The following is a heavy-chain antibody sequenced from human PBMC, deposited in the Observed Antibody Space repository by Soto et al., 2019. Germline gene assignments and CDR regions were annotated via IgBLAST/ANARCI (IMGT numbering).Heavy chain of an antibody. V-gene: IGHV1-3*01. CDR2: INAGNGNT. Sequence: ASVKVSCKASGYTFTSYAMHWVRQAPGQRLEWMGWINAGNGNTKYSQKFQGRVTITRDTSASTAYMELSSLRSEDTAVYYCATDIVVVPAATAEHCWGQGTLVTVYS. D-gene: IGHD2-2*01. CDR1: GYTFTSYA. CDR3: ATDIVVVPAATAEHC. J-gene: IGHJ4*02.